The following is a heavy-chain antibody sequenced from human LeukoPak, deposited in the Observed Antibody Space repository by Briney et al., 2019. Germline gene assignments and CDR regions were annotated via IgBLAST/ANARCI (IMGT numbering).Heavy chain of an antibody. CDR2: IYYSGST. CDR1: GGSISNYY. V-gene: IGHV4-59*01. D-gene: IGHD4-17*01. Sequence: KPSETLSLTCTVPGGSISNYYWSWIRQPPGKGLEWIGYIYYSGSTNYNPSLKSRVIISVDTSKNQFSLKLSSVAAADTAVYYCARDYGDYFDYWGQGTLVTVSS. CDR3: ARDYGDYFDY. J-gene: IGHJ4*02.